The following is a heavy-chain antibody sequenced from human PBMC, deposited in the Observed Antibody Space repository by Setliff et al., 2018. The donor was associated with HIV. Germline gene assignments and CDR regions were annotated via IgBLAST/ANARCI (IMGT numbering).Heavy chain of an antibody. CDR3: ARGRLLWSGSYYYYYMDV. CDR2: TRNKVNSYTT. CDR1: GFTFSDHY. Sequence: GGSLRLSCSASGFTFSDHYMDWVRQAPGKRLEWVGRTRNKVNSYTTEYATSVKGRFTISRDDSKNSLYLQMNSLKTEDTAVYYCARGRLLWSGSYYYYYMDVWGKGTTVTVSS. D-gene: IGHD3-10*01. J-gene: IGHJ6*03. V-gene: IGHV3-72*01.